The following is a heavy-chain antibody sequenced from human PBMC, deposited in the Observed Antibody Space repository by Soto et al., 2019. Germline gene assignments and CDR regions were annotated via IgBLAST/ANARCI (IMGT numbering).Heavy chain of an antibody. CDR1: GGTISRNNF. D-gene: IGHD3-3*01. Sequence: SEKLPLTCAVSGGTISRNNFWSWVRQPPGKGLEWIGDIYRSGGTNYNPSLKSRVTISLDKSNNHFSLKMNSVTAADTAVYYCARSLMDGEGLGYYYVMDVWGQWT. CDR2: IYRSGGT. V-gene: IGHV4-4*02. J-gene: IGHJ6*01. CDR3: ARSLMDGEGLGYYYVMDV.